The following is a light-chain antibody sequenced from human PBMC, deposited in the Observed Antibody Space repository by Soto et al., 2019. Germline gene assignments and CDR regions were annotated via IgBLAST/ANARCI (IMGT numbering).Light chain of an antibody. J-gene: IGKJ1*01. Sequence: ERVMTQSPATLSVSPGERSTLSCRASQSVRSELAWYQQKPGQGPRLLIYGASTRPTGIPAKISGSGSGTEFTLTISSLQPEDSAVYFCQQYNNWPPTFGRGTKVDIK. V-gene: IGKV3-15*01. CDR2: GAS. CDR3: QQYNNWPPT. CDR1: QSVRSE.